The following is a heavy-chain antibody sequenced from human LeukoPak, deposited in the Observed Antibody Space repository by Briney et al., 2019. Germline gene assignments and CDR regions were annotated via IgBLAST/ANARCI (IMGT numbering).Heavy chain of an antibody. Sequence: SETLSLTCTVSGGSISSYYWSWIRQPAGKGLEWIGRIYTSGSTNYNPSLKSRVTMPVDTSKNQFSLKLSSVTAADTAVYYCARSGQWLVPFDYWGQGTLVTVSS. V-gene: IGHV4-4*07. CDR1: GGSISSYY. J-gene: IGHJ4*02. CDR3: ARSGQWLVPFDY. CDR2: IYTSGST. D-gene: IGHD6-19*01.